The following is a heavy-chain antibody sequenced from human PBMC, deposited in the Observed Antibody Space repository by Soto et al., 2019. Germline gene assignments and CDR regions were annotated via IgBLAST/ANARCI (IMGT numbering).Heavy chain of an antibody. V-gene: IGHV1-69*02. CDR1: GGTFSSYT. CDR3: AGMGGHAFDI. Sequence: QVQLVQSGAEVKKPGSSVKVSCKASGGTFSSYTISWVRQAPGQGLEWMGRIIPLLGIANYAQKFQGRVTMTADKSTSTAYMELSSLRAEDTAVYYCAGMGGHAFDIWGQGTMVTVSS. J-gene: IGHJ3*02. D-gene: IGHD3-16*01. CDR2: IIPLLGIA.